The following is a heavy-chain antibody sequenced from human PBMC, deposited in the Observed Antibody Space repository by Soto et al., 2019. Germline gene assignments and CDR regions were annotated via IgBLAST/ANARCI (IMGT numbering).Heavy chain of an antibody. J-gene: IGHJ3*02. CDR2: IYWDDDR. V-gene: IGHV2-5*02. D-gene: IGHD3-16*02. Sequence: QITLEESGPTLVTPTQTLALTCTFSGFSLTTRGVGVGWMRQPPGEALEWLAVIYWDDDRRYSPSLKSRLTIPKDTSKNLVVLTMTNMDPVDTATYFCAHVVITYGGVIGEDAFDIWGQGTMVTVSS. CDR1: GFSLTTRGVG. CDR3: AHVVITYGGVIGEDAFDI.